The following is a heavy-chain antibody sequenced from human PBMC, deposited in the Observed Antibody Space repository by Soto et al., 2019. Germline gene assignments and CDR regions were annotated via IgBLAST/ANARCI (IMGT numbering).Heavy chain of an antibody. J-gene: IGHJ6*02. CDR3: APLSVSLSGPYGIHV. CDR2: IFYSGLT. CDR1: GYSVSSSDYY. V-gene: IGHV4-39*01. D-gene: IGHD2-15*01. Sequence: SETLSLTCSVSGYSVSSSDYYWAWIRQPPGKGLEWIGSIFYSGLTYYNPSLKSRVTLXXXXSXNXFXVXXNSVTXADTAVYYCAPLSVSLSGPYGIHVWGQGTTVT.